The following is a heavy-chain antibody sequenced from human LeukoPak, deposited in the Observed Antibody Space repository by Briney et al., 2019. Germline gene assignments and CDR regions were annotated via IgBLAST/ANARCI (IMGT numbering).Heavy chain of an antibody. J-gene: IGHJ3*02. CDR2: IRGGGSPI. V-gene: IGHV3-48*03. Sequence: GGSLRLSCAASGFTFRNYEMKWVRQAPGKGLEWVSYIRGGGSPIYYADSVRGRFTISRDNSKNLLYLQLNSLRVEDTALYYCVRDGFHFSSFDMWGQGTMVSVSS. D-gene: IGHD2/OR15-2a*01. CDR3: VRDGFHFSSFDM. CDR1: GFTFRNYE.